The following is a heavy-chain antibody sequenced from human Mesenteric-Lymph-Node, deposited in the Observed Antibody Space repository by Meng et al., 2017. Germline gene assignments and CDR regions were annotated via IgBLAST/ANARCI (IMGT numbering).Heavy chain of an antibody. D-gene: IGHD6-13*01. CDR3: GRVPMMAAGREIDS. CDR2: IRNDGSET. J-gene: IGHJ4*02. V-gene: IGHV3-74*01. CDR1: GFTFTSYW. Sequence: GESLKISCEASGFTFTSYWMHWVRQAPGKGLVWVSRIRNDGSETNYADSVKGRFTISRDNAKDTLYLQMNSLRVEDTALYYCGRVPMMAAGREIDSWGQGTLVTVSS.